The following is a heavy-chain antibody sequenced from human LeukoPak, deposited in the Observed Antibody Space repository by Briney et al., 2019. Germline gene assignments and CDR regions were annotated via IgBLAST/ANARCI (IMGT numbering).Heavy chain of an antibody. Sequence: GGSLRLSCAASGFTFSSYSMNWVRQAPGKGLEWVSYISSSSSTIYYADSVKGRFTISRDNAKNSLYLQMNSLRAEDTAVYHCARDARELGIRIDFWGQGTLVTVSS. V-gene: IGHV3-48*04. CDR3: ARDARELGIRIDF. CDR1: GFTFSSYS. D-gene: IGHD1-26*01. J-gene: IGHJ4*02. CDR2: ISSSSSTI.